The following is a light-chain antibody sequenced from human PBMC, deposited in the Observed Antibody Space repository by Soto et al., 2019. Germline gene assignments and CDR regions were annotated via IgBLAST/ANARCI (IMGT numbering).Light chain of an antibody. V-gene: IGLV2-14*01. CDR3: ASYTRSVTVV. Sequence: QSALTQPASVSGSPGQSITISCTGTSNDIGHYNSVSWYQQHPAKAPKLMISEVSNRPSGISNRVSGSKSGNTAFLTISGLQAEDEADYYCASYTRSVTVVFGGGTKLTVL. CDR2: EVS. J-gene: IGLJ3*02. CDR1: SNDIGHYNS.